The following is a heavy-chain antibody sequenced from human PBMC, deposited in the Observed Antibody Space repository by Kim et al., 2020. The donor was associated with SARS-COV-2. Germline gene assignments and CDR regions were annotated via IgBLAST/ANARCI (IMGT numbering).Heavy chain of an antibody. CDR1: GFTFSSYG. CDR3: ARGGATITTMIVEGAWVDY. Sequence: GGSLRLSCAASGFTFSSYGMHWVRQAPGKGLEWVAVIWYDGSNKYYADSVKGRFTISRDNSKNTLYLQMNSLRAEDTAVYYCARGGATITTMIVEGAWVDYWGQGTLVTVSS. J-gene: IGHJ4*02. V-gene: IGHV3-33*01. D-gene: IGHD3-22*01. CDR2: IWYDGSNK.